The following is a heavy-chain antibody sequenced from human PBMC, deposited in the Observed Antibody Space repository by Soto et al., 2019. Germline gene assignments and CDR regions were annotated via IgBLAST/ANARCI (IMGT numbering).Heavy chain of an antibody. D-gene: IGHD6-6*01. J-gene: IGHJ5*02. CDR1: GFTFSSYG. CDR3: ARNSVAARVEGANWFDP. V-gene: IGHV3-33*01. CDR2: IWYDGSNK. Sequence: GESLRLSCAASGFTFSSYGMHWVRQAPGKGLEWVAVIWYDGSNKYYADSVKGRFTISRDNSKNTLYLQMNSLRAEDTAVYYCARNSVAARVEGANWFDPWGQGTLVTVSS.